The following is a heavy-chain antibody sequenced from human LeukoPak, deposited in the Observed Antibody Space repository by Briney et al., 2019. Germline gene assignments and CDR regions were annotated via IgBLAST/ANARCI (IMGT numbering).Heavy chain of an antibody. Sequence: PGGPLRLPCTSSGFQYKDYWMRWLRKAPGKGLERVTNINQYEYHKTYVDPVKALFTIYRDNPKNKVYPQIQSLRAEDTAVYYGARVYHYYESSGHHYYFDNWGQGTLVTVSS. D-gene: IGHD3-22*01. CDR1: GFQYKDYW. CDR3: ARVYHYYESSGHHYYFDN. V-gene: IGHV3-7*01. CDR2: INQYEYHK. J-gene: IGHJ4*02.